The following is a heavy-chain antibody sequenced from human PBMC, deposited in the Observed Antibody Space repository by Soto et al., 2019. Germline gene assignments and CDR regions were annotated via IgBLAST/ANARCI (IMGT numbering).Heavy chain of an antibody. CDR2: VYYSGST. Sequence: SETLSLTCTVSGGSTNSRSDYWGWIRQPPGKGLEWIGSVYYSGSTYINPSLQSRVTISVDTSRNQFSLKLSSVTASDTAVYYCARQPRGQSYGERGHCFDYWGQGTQVTVSS. V-gene: IGHV4-39*01. CDR1: GGSTNSRSDY. D-gene: IGHD5-18*01. CDR3: ARQPRGQSYGERGHCFDY. J-gene: IGHJ4*02.